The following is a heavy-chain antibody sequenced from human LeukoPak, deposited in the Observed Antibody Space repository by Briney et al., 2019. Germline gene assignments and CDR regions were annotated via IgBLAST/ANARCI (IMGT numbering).Heavy chain of an antibody. CDR2: ISNDGTKK. CDR1: GFTFSSYG. J-gene: IGHJ4*02. Sequence: PGGSLRLSCAASGFTFSSYGMHWVRQAPGKGLEWASVISNDGTKKYYADSVEGRFTISRDNSKNTLYLQMNSLRDEDTAVYYYAKWLFSWRYLDYWGQGALVTVSS. D-gene: IGHD2-15*01. V-gene: IGHV3-30*18. CDR3: AKWLFSWRYLDY.